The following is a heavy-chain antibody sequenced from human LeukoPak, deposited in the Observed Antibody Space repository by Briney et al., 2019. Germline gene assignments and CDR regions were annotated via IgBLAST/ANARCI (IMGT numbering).Heavy chain of an antibody. CDR3: ARDYGYLDTYYFDY. CDR1: GYSFTSYW. J-gene: IGHJ4*02. V-gene: IGHV5-51*01. Sequence: GESLKISCKGSGYSFTSYWIGWVGQMPGKGLEWMGIIYPCYSDTRYSPSFQGQVTISADKSISTAYLQWSSLKASDTAMYYCARDYGYLDTYYFDYWGQGTLVTVSS. CDR2: IYPCYSDT. D-gene: IGHD4-17*01.